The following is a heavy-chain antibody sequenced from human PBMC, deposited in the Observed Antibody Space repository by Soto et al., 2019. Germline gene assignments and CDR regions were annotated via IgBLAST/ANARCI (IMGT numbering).Heavy chain of an antibody. V-gene: IGHV3-53*01. CDR2: IYSGGST. D-gene: IGHD6-19*01. J-gene: IGHJ3*01. Sequence: GGSLRLSCAGSGFIVSSYYMSWVRQAPGKGLEWISVIYSGGSTYYADSVKGRFTISRDNSENTLYLQLNSLRAEDTAVYYCAKSGGNGWFADAFDVWGQGTMVTVS. CDR3: AKSGGNGWFADAFDV. CDR1: GFIVSSYY.